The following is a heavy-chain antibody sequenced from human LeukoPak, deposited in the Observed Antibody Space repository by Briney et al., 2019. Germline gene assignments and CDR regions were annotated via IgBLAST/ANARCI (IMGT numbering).Heavy chain of an antibody. CDR1: GFTFSRHW. V-gene: IGHV3-7*01. D-gene: IGHD2-8*02. Sequence: PGGSLRLSCATSGFTFSRHWMTWVRQAPGKGPEWVANIKQDGSERYYVHSVRGRFTISRGNAKNALYLQMNSLRAEDTAVYYCARDGDHSTDLDYWGQGILVTVSS. CDR3: ARDGDHSTDLDY. CDR2: IKQDGSER. J-gene: IGHJ4*02.